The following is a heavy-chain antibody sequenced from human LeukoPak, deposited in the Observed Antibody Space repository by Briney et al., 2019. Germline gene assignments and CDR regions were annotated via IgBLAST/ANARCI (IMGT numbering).Heavy chain of an antibody. CDR2: ISAYNGNT. V-gene: IGHV1-18*01. CDR1: GYTFTSYG. J-gene: IGHJ4*02. Sequence: ASVKVSCKASGYTFTSYGISWVRQAPGQGLEWMGWISAYNGNTNYAQKLQGRVTMTTDTSTSTAYMELRSLRSDDTAVYYCARDIPGYSSSWYGFDYWGQGTLVTVSS. CDR3: ARDIPGYSSSWYGFDY. D-gene: IGHD6-13*01.